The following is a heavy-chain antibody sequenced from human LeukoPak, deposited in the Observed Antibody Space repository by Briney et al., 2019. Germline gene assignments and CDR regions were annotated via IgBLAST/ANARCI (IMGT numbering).Heavy chain of an antibody. J-gene: IGHJ4*02. CDR2: IYYSGST. Sequence: SETLSLTCTVSGGSFSSGSYYWSWIRQPPGKGLEWIGYIYYSGSTNYNPSLKSRVTISVDTSKNQFSLKLSSVTAADTAVYYCARVDGYNEPYWGQGTLVTVSS. V-gene: IGHV4-61*01. CDR3: ARVDGYNEPY. D-gene: IGHD5-24*01. CDR1: GGSFSSGSYY.